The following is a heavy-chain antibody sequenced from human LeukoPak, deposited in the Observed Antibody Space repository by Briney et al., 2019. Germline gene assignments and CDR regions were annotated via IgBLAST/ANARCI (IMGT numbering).Heavy chain of an antibody. Sequence: GASVKVSCKASGYTFTGNYMHWVRQAPGQGLEWMGWMNPNSGDTNYAQKFQGTATMTRDTSISTSYMELSRLRSDDTAMYYCAKARTRSSASSDYWGQGTLVTVSS. CDR2: MNPNSGDT. D-gene: IGHD6-6*01. V-gene: IGHV1-2*02. CDR1: GYTFTGNY. J-gene: IGHJ4*02. CDR3: AKARTRSSASSDY.